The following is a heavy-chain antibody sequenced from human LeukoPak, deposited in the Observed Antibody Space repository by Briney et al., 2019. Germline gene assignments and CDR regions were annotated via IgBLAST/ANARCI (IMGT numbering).Heavy chain of an antibody. CDR1: GDSVSSNSAA. J-gene: IGHJ5*02. Sequence: SQTLSLTCAISGDSVSSNSAAWNWIRQSPSRGLEWLGRTYYRSKRYNEYAVSVKGRITINPDTSKNQFSLQLVSVTPEDTALYYCARTASRVGENWFDPWGQGTLVTVSS. D-gene: IGHD1-26*01. CDR3: ARTASRVGENWFDP. CDR2: TYYRSKRYN. V-gene: IGHV6-1*01.